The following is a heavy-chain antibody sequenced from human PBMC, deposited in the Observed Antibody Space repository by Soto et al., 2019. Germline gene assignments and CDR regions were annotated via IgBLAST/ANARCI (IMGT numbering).Heavy chain of an antibody. CDR3: SRVLGWAFNS. V-gene: IGHV3-48*02. CDR1: GFTFSTFS. D-gene: IGHD6-19*01. CDR2: ISGGGRPI. Sequence: EVQLVESGGGSVQPGGSLRLSCAASGFTFSTFSMNWVRQAPGRGLEWISYISGGGRPISYADSVKGRFTISRDNAKNSLYLQMDSLRDEDPAVYYWSRVLGWAFNSWGQGTPVTVSS. J-gene: IGHJ4*02.